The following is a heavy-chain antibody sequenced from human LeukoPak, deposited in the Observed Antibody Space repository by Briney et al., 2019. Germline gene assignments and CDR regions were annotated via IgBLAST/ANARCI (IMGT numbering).Heavy chain of an antibody. CDR2: IYHSGST. Sequence: PSETLSLTCAVSGGSISSGGYSWSWIRQPPGKGLEWIGYIYHSGSTYYNPSLKSRVTISVDRSKNQFSLKLSSVTAADTAVYYCARDHAGFGEFAFDYWGQGTLVTVSS. CDR1: GGSISSGGYS. CDR3: ARDHAGFGEFAFDY. J-gene: IGHJ4*02. V-gene: IGHV4-30-2*01. D-gene: IGHD3-10*01.